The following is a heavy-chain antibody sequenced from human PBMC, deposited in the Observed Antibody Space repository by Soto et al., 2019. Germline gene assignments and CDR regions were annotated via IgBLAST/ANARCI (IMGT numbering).Heavy chain of an antibody. V-gene: IGHV1-58*01. CDR1: GFTFTSSA. Sequence: SVKVSCKASGFTFTSSAVQWVRQARGQRLEWIGWIVVGSGNTNYAQKFQERVTITRDMSTSTAYMELSSLRSEDTAVYYCAAPRRYFDWLADYYGMDVWGQGTTVTVYS. CDR2: IVVGSGNT. D-gene: IGHD3-9*01. J-gene: IGHJ6*02. CDR3: AAPRRYFDWLADYYGMDV.